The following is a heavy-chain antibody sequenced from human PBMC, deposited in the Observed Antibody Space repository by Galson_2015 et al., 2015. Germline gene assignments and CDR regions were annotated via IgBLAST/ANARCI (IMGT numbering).Heavy chain of an antibody. J-gene: IGHJ4*02. D-gene: IGHD3-22*01. V-gene: IGHV3-30-3*01. CDR3: ARDDYYDSSDPSGGFDY. CDR1: GFTFSSYA. Sequence: SLRLSCAASGFTFSSYAMHWVRQAPGKGLEWVAVISYDGSNKYYADSVKGRFTISRDNSKNTLYLQMNSLRAEDTAVYYCARDDYYDSSDPSGGFDYWGQGTLVTVSS. CDR2: ISYDGSNK.